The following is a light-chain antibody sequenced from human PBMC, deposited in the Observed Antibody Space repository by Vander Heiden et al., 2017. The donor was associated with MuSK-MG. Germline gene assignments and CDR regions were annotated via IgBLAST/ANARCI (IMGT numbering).Light chain of an antibody. J-gene: IGLJ3*02. CDR2: GIS. CDR3: QSYDRSRGVV. CDR1: SSTIGASYD. V-gene: IGLV1-40*01. Sequence: QSLLTQPPSVSGAPGQRVTISCTGSSSTIGASYDVYWSQQLPATPPNLLIYGISNRPSGVPDRFSGSKSGSSASLAITGLQAEDEADYYCQSYDRSRGVVFGGGTKLTVL.